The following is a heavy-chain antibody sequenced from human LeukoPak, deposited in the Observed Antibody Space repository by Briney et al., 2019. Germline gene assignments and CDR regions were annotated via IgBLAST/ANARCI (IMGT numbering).Heavy chain of an antibody. CDR3: ASASGSYYGAPPYYFDY. CDR1: GGPISSYY. D-gene: IGHD1-26*01. J-gene: IGHJ4*02. V-gene: IGHV4-59*01. CDR2: IYYSGST. Sequence: SETLSLTCTVSGGPISSYYWSWIRQPPGKGLEWIGYIYYSGSTNYNPSLKSRVTISVDTSKNQFSLKLSSVTAADTAVYYCASASGSYYGAPPYYFDYWGQGTLVTVSS.